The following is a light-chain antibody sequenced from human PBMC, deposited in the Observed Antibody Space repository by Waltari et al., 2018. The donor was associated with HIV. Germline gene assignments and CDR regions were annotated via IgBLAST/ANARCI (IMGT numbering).Light chain of an antibody. CDR3: QQSYSIPPFT. CDR2: GAS. J-gene: IGKJ3*01. Sequence: DIQMTQSPSSLSASVGDRVNITCRASQNISNYLNWYQQKPGKAPKFLIYGASSLQSGVPSRFSGGGSGTDFTLTISSLQPEDFATYYCQQSYSIPPFTFGPGTKVDIK. CDR1: QNISNY. V-gene: IGKV1-39*01.